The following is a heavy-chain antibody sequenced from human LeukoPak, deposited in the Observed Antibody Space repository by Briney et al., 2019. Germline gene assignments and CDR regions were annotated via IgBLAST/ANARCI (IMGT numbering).Heavy chain of an antibody. CDR2: MSAHNGNT. CDR1: GYAFNTFG. CDR3: ARFRIAVTGIPDY. V-gene: IGHV1-18*04. D-gene: IGHD1-1*01. J-gene: IGHJ4*02. Sequence: GASVRVSCKASGYAFNTFGISWLRQAPGQGLEWMGWMSAHNGNTYYAQKFEDRITMTTDTSTSTDYMELRSLRSDDTATYYCARFRIAVTGIPDYWGQGTLVTVS.